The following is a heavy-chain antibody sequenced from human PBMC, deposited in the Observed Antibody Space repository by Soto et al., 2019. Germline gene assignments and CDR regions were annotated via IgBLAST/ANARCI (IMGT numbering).Heavy chain of an antibody. CDR2: VNHCGEA. V-gene: IGHV4-34*01. CDR3: GRAERFPRSWFDT. J-gene: IGHJ5*02. CDR1: GGSFRNYY. D-gene: IGHD3-10*01. Sequence: PSETLSLTCGVYGGSFRNYYWIWVRRPPGKGLEWIGEVNHCGEATYNPSPQSRITISLDTSNSQFSLKLTSETAADTAMYFCGRAERFPRSWFDTWGQGAQVTVSS.